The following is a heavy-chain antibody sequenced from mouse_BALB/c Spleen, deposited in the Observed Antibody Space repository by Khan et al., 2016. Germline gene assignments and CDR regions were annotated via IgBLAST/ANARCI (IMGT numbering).Heavy chain of an antibody. Sequence: VQLQQSGAELVKPGASVKLSCTASGFTIKDNYMHWVKQRPEQGLEWIGRIDPANGNTKYDPKFQGKATITADTSSNTAYLQLSSLTSEDTAVYYCARGRTAFAYWGQGTLVTVSA. D-gene: IGHD4-1*01. J-gene: IGHJ3*01. CDR2: IDPANGNT. CDR1: GFTIKDNY. V-gene: IGHV14-3*02. CDR3: ARGRTAFAY.